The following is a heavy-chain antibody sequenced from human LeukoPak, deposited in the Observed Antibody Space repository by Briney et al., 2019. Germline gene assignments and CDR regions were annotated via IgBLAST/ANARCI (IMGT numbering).Heavy chain of an antibody. D-gene: IGHD3-22*01. Sequence: ASVKVSCKASGYTFTSYGISWVRQAPGQGLEWMGWISAYNGNTNYAQKFQGRVTITADESTSTAYMELSSLRSEDTAVYYCARGGYYDSSGYLSTDWGQGTLVTVSS. CDR3: ARGGYYDSSGYLSTD. CDR1: GYTFTSYG. J-gene: IGHJ4*02. V-gene: IGHV1-18*01. CDR2: ISAYNGNT.